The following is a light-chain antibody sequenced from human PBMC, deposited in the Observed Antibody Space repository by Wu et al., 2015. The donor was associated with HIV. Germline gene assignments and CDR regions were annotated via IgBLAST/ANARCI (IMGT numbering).Light chain of an antibody. CDR3: QQYDSSPLYT. CDR1: QNVNSNY. V-gene: IGKV3-20*01. Sequence: EIVLTQSPGTLSLSPGKRATLSCRASQNVNSNYLAWYQQKPGQAPRLLIYGTSSRATGIPDRFSGSGSGTDFTLTISRLEPEDFAVYYCQQYDSSPLYTFGQGTKLEIK. CDR2: GTS. J-gene: IGKJ2*01.